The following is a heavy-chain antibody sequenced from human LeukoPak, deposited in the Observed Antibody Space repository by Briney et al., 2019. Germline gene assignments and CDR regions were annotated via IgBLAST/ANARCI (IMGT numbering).Heavy chain of an antibody. D-gene: IGHD4-17*01. CDR1: GGTFSNYG. CDR2: IIPILGIG. CDR3: ARDTRLSRVTFDI. J-gene: IGHJ3*02. V-gene: IGHV1-69*04. Sequence: ASVKVSCKASGGTFSNYGISWVRQAPGQGLEWMGRIIPILGIGNYAQKFQGRVTIIADTSTSIVYMELSSLRSEDTAVYYCARDTRLSRVTFDIWGQGTMVIVSS.